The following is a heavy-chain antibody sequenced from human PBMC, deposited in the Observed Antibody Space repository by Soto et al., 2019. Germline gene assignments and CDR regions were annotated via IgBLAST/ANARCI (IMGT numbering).Heavy chain of an antibody. D-gene: IGHD3-22*01. CDR1: GFTFSVSA. CDR3: TSHSHDDMIRT. V-gene: IGHV3-73*01. J-gene: IGHJ4*02. CDR2: IRSKANSYAT. Sequence: RGSLRLSCEASGFTFSVSAMHWVRQASGKGLEWVGRIRSKANSYATAYAASVKGRFSISRDESKNTAYLQMNSLKTEDTAVYYSTSHSHDDMIRTWGEGPRITVSS.